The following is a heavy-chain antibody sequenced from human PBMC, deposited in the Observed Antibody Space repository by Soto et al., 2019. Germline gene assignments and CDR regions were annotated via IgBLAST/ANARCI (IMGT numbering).Heavy chain of an antibody. CDR2: LYNGGST. Sequence: EVQLVETGGGLIQPGGSLRLSCTASGFIVSNRYMNWVRQAPGKGLEWVSILYNGGSTYYAGSVKGRFTISRDDSNNTVNLQMNNRRAEDTAIYSCARRRASGPFSAFDIWGRGTMVSVSS. V-gene: IGHV3-53*02. D-gene: IGHD5-12*01. CDR1: GFIVSNRY. CDR3: ARRRASGPFSAFDI. J-gene: IGHJ3*02.